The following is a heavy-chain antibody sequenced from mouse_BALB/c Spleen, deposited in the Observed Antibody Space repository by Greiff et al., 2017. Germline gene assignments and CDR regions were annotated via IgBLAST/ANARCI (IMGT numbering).Heavy chain of an antibody. CDR3: ARGPYGKNAMDY. D-gene: IGHD2-1*01. CDR1: GFTFSSYA. CDR2: ISSGGST. J-gene: IGHJ4*01. V-gene: IGHV5-6-5*01. Sequence: DVMLVESGGGLVKPGGSLKLSCAASGFTFSSYAMSWVRQTPEKRLEWVASISSGGSTYYPDSVKGRFTISRDNARNILYLQMSSRRSEDTAMYYCARGPYGKNAMDYWGQGTSVTVSA.